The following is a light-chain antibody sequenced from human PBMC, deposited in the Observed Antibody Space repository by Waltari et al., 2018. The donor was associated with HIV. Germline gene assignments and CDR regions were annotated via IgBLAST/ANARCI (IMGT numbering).Light chain of an antibody. Sequence: DIVMPQSPDSLAVSPGESATIVCKSSQSLYRSSKKNYLAWCQQKPGHPPVLLIYWASTRNSGVPDRFSGSGSGTDFTLTISSLQAEDVAVYYCQQYYTTPYTFGQGTKLGIK. V-gene: IGKV4-1*01. CDR2: WAS. CDR1: QSLYRSSKKNY. CDR3: QQYYTTPYT. J-gene: IGKJ2*01.